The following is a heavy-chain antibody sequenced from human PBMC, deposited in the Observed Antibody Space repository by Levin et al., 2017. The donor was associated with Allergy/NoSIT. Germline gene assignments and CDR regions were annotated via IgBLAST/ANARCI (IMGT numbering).Heavy chain of an antibody. CDR1: GFTFSRYW. CDR3: ARGGITSHLYYFDY. V-gene: IGHV3-7*01. CDR2: INQDGSEK. J-gene: IGHJ4*02. Sequence: GGSLRLSCAASGFTFSRYWMTWVRQAPGKGLEWVANINQDGSEKYYVDSVKGRFTISRDNAKNSLYLQMNSLRAEDTAVYYCARGGITSHLYYFDYWGQGTLVTVSS. D-gene: IGHD3-16*01.